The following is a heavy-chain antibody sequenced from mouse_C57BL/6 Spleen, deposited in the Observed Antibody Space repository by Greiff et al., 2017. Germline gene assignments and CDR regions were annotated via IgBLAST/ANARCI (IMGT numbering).Heavy chain of an antibody. CDR3: AKIYGHYYAMDY. J-gene: IGHJ4*01. Sequence: EVQLQESGGGLVKPGGSLKLSCAASGFTFSDYGMHWVRQAPEKGLEWVAYISSGSSTIYYADTVKGRFTISRDNAKNTLFLQMTSLRSEDTAMDYCAKIYGHYYAMDYWGQGTSVTVSS. V-gene: IGHV5-17*01. CDR2: ISSGSSTI. CDR1: GFTFSDYG. D-gene: IGHD1-1*02.